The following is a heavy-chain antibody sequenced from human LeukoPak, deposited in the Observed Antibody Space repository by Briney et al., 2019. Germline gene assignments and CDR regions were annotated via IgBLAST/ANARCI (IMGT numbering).Heavy chain of an antibody. J-gene: IGHJ4*02. CDR1: GGTFSSYA. Sequence: SVKVSCKASGGTFSSYAISWVRQAPGQGLEWMGGIIPIFGTANYAQKFQGRVTITADKSTSTAYMELSSLRSEDTAVYYCAKTPDILTGYSFDYWGQGTLVTVSS. CDR2: IIPIFGTA. V-gene: IGHV1-69*06. CDR3: AKTPDILTGYSFDY. D-gene: IGHD3-9*01.